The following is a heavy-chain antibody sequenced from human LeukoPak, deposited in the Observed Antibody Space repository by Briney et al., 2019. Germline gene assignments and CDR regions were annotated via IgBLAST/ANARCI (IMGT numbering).Heavy chain of an antibody. D-gene: IGHD3-3*01. CDR2: IIPIFGTA. CDR1: GGTFSSYA. CDR3: ARSGSISTDFWSGWDRHNWFDP. Sequence: GASVKVSCKASGGTFSSYAISWVRQAPGQGLEWMGGIIPIFGTANYAQKFQGRVTITADKSTSTAYMELSSLRSEDTAVYYCARSGSISTDFWSGWDRHNWFDPWGQGTLVTVSS. V-gene: IGHV1-69*06. J-gene: IGHJ5*02.